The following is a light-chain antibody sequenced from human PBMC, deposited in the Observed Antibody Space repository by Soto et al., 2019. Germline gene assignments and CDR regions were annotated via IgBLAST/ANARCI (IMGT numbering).Light chain of an antibody. Sequence: EIVLTQSPVTLSLSPGERATLSCRASQSISNYLAWYQQKPGQAPRLLIYDASNRATGIPVRFSGSGSGTDFTLTISSLEPEDFAVYYCQQRSDWLPITFGQGTRLEIK. CDR2: DAS. J-gene: IGKJ5*01. CDR3: QQRSDWLPIT. CDR1: QSISNY. V-gene: IGKV3-11*01.